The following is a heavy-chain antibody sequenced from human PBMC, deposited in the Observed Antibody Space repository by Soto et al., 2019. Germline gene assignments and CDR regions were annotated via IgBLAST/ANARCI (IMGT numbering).Heavy chain of an antibody. CDR3: ESHPVRPTHYSMDG. V-gene: IGHV5-10-1*01. CDR1: GHRFTTYW. CDR2: IDPSDSYK. J-gene: IGHJ6*02. Sequence: GDSRSLSRQLSGHRFTTYWIRWVRQMPGQGLEWMGRIDPSDSYKTYSPSFQGHVTIAVDKSITAAYLQWSSLKASDTASYYCESHPVRPTHYSMDGWGQGTRVTVSS. D-gene: IGHD3-10*01.